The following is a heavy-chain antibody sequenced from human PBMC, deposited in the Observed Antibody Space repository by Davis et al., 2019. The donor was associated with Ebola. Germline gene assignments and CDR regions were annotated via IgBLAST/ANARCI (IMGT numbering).Heavy chain of an antibody. V-gene: IGHV5-51*01. Sequence: GESLKISCKGSGYSFTSYWIGRVRQMPGKGLEWMGIIYPGDSDTRYSPSCQGQVTISDDKSISTAYLQWSSLKASDTAIYYCARAGGFTVGEYGMDVWGQGTTVTVSS. D-gene: IGHD4-23*01. CDR2: IYPGDSDT. CDR1: GYSFTSYW. J-gene: IGHJ6*02. CDR3: ARAGGFTVGEYGMDV.